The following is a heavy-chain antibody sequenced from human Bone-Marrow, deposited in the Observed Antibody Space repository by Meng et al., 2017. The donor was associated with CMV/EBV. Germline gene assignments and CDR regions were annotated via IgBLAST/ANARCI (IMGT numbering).Heavy chain of an antibody. Sequence: ASVKVSCKASGYTFTGYYMHWVRQAPGQGLEWMGWINPNSGGTNYAQKFQGRVTMTRDTSISTAYMELSRLRSDDTAVYYCARGYCSSTSCYRASYAFDIWGQATMVTVSS. J-gene: IGHJ3*02. CDR1: GYTFTGYY. CDR3: ARGYCSSTSCYRASYAFDI. V-gene: IGHV1-2*02. CDR2: INPNSGGT. D-gene: IGHD2-2*01.